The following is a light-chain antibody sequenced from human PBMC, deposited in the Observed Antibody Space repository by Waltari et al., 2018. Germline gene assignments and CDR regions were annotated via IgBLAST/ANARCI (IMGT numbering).Light chain of an antibody. CDR2: EVT. Sequence: QSALIQPPSVSGSPGQSVAIYCTGTSSDIGSSNFVSWYQQFPGTAPKLLIYEVTNRPSGVPVRFSGSKSGSTASLAIARLQPEDEADYYCSSYTTSSTVIFGGGTKLTVL. CDR3: SSYTTSSTVI. J-gene: IGLJ2*01. V-gene: IGLV2-18*02. CDR1: SSDIGSSNF.